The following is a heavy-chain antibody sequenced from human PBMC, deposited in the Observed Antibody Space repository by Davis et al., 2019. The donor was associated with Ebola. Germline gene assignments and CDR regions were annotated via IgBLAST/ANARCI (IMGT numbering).Heavy chain of an antibody. V-gene: IGHV4-30-4*01. Sequence: PSETLSLTCTVSGGSISSGDYYWSWIRQPPGKGLEWIGYIYYSGITNYNPSLKSRVTISVDTSKNQFSLKLSSVTAADTAIYYCARHAPGYYDYWGQGTLVTVSS. CDR2: IYYSGIT. CDR1: GGSISSGDYY. J-gene: IGHJ4*02. D-gene: IGHD2-2*01. CDR3: ARHAPGYYDY.